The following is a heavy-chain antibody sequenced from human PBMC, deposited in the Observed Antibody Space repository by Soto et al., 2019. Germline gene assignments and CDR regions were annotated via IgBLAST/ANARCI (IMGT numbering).Heavy chain of an antibody. CDR3: ARISSSSCTDY. CDR2: ISADGAGT. Sequence: GSLRLSCASSGFTFNTYAMNCVLQAPGKGLEWVSAISADGAGTYYADSVKGRFTISRDNSKNTLSLQMNSLRAEDTAIFYCARISSSSCTDYWGRGTLVTVSS. D-gene: IGHD6-13*01. CDR1: GFTFNTYA. J-gene: IGHJ4*02. V-gene: IGHV3-23*01.